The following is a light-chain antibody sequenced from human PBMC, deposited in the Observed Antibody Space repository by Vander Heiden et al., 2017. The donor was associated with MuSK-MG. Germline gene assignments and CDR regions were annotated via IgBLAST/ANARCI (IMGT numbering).Light chain of an antibody. J-gene: IGLJ1*01. CDR2: QNA. V-gene: IGLV1-40*01. CDR3: QSYDSSLSASV. CDR1: NSNIGAGYD. Sequence: QSVLTQPPSVSGAPGQRVTISRTGTNSNIGAGYDVHWYQQVPGKAPKLLMFQNADRPSGVPDRFSGSNSGTSASLAITGLQAEDEADYYCQSYDSSLSASVFGTGTKVTVL.